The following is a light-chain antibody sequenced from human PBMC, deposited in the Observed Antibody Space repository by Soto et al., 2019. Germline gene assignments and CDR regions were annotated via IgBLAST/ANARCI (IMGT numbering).Light chain of an antibody. CDR1: SSNIGSNT. Sequence: QSVLTQPPSASGTPGQRVTISCSGSSSNIGSNTVNWYQQLPGTAPKLLIYSSNQRPSGVPDRFSGSKSGTSASLAISGLQYEDEDDYNWAAWDYSLNGVVFGGGTQLTV. J-gene: IGLJ2*01. CDR2: SSN. V-gene: IGLV1-44*01. CDR3: AAWDYSLNGVV.